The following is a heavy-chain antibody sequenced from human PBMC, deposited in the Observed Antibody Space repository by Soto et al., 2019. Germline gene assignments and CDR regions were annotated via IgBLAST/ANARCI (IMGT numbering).Heavy chain of an antibody. Sequence: SETLSLTCTVSGGSISSSSYYWGWIRQPPGKGLEWIGSIYYSGSTYYNPSLKSRVTISVDTSKNQFSLKLSSVTAADTAVYYCARRPFYDFWSFYFDYWGQGTLVTVSS. CDR1: GGSISSSSYY. V-gene: IGHV4-39*01. CDR2: IYYSGST. CDR3: ARRPFYDFWSFYFDY. D-gene: IGHD3-3*01. J-gene: IGHJ4*02.